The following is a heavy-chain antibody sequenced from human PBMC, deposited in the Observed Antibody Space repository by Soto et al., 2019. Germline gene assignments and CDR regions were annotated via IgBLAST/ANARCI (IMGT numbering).Heavy chain of an antibody. V-gene: IGHV3-48*03. CDR2: ISSSGSTI. D-gene: IGHD6-19*01. Sequence: GGSLILSCAASGFTFTTYAMFWVRQAPGKGLEWVSYISSSGSTIYYADSVKGRFTISRDNAKNSLYLQMNSLRAEDTAVYYCARSGVAVAATGWFDPWGQGTLVTVSS. CDR1: GFTFTTYA. J-gene: IGHJ5*02. CDR3: ARSGVAVAATGWFDP.